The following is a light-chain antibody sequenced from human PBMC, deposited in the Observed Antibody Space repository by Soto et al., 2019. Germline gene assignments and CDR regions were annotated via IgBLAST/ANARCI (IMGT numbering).Light chain of an antibody. CDR1: QSVSSSD. CDR2: GAS. CDR3: HLYGASPPT. Sequence: EVVLTQSPGTLSLSPGERATLSCRASQSVSSSDLAWYQQKPGQAPRLLISGASGRATGIPARFSASGSGTDFTLTISRLEPEDSAVFYCHLYGASPPTFGQGTKVDIK. V-gene: IGKV3-20*01. J-gene: IGKJ1*01.